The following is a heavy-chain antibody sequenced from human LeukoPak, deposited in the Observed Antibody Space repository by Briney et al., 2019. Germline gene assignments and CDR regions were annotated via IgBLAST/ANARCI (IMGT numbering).Heavy chain of an antibody. D-gene: IGHD5-12*01. J-gene: IGHJ4*02. Sequence: SGGSLRLSCAASGFTFSSYSMNWVRQAPGKGLEWVPSISSSSSYIYYADSVKGRFTISRDNAKNSLYLQMNSLRAEDTAVYYCAREYGGYATSTALDYWGQGTLVTVSS. CDR3: AREYGGYATSTALDY. CDR1: GFTFSSYS. CDR2: ISSSSSYI. V-gene: IGHV3-21*01.